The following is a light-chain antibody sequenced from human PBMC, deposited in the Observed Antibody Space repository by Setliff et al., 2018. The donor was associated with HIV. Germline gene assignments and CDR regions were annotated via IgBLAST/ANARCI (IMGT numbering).Light chain of an antibody. V-gene: IGLV2-18*02. J-gene: IGLJ2*01. CDR2: EVS. CDR3: SSFSGSSTLV. CDR1: SSDVDGSNH. Sequence: QSALTQPPSVSGSPGQSVTISCTGTSSDVDGSNHVSWYQQPPGTAPKLMLYEVSYRPSGVPDRFSGSKSGNTASLTISGLQAEDEADYYCSSFSGSSTLVFGGGTK.